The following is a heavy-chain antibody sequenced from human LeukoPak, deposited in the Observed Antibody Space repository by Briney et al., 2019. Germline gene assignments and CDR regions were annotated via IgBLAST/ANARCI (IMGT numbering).Heavy chain of an antibody. Sequence: SETLSLTCTVSGGSISSGDYYWSWIRQPPGKGLEWIGYIYYSGSTYYNPSLKSRVTISVDTSKNQFSLKLSSVTAADTAVYYCARDLREYCSGGSCYRGNWFDPWGQGTLVTVSS. D-gene: IGHD2-15*01. CDR1: GGSISSGDYY. V-gene: IGHV4-30-4*02. CDR2: IYYSGST. J-gene: IGHJ5*02. CDR3: ARDLREYCSGGSCYRGNWFDP.